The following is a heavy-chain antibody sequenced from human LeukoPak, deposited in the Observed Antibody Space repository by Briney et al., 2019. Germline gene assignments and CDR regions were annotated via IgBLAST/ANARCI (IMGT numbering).Heavy chain of an antibody. V-gene: IGHV4-4*07. Sequence: KPSETLSLTCTVSGGSISRYYWSWIRQPAGKGLQWIGRIYSDGDVKYNPSLKSRVTMSVDTSKNQFSLKLSSVTAADTAVYYCARANYDILTGYPYAFDIWGQGTMVTVSS. CDR1: GGSISRYY. CDR2: IYSDGDV. J-gene: IGHJ3*02. CDR3: ARANYDILTGYPYAFDI. D-gene: IGHD3-9*01.